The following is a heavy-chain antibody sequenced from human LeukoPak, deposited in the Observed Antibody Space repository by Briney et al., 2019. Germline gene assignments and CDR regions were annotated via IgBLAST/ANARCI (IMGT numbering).Heavy chain of an antibody. D-gene: IGHD3-10*01. CDR1: GFTFSSYE. J-gene: IGHJ4*02. V-gene: IGHV3-48*03. CDR2: ISSSGSTI. CDR3: ARDPQVRGVDYFDH. Sequence: GGSLRLSCAASGFTFSSYEMNWVRQAPGKGLEWVSYISSSGSTIYYADSVKGRFTISRDNPKNTLSLEMNSLRPEDTAVYYCARDPQVRGVDYFDHWGQGSLVIVSS.